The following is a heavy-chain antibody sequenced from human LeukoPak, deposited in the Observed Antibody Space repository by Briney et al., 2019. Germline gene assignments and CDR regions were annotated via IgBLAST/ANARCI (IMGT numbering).Heavy chain of an antibody. CDR2: IIPIFGTA. J-gene: IGHJ5*02. Sequence: ASVKVSCKASGGTFSSYAISWVRQAPGQGLEWMGGIIPIFGTANYAQKFQGRVTITADESTSTAYMELSSLRSEDTAAYYCARVVAATSWFDPWGQGTLVTVSS. V-gene: IGHV1-69*01. CDR3: ARVVAATSWFDP. D-gene: IGHD2-15*01. CDR1: GGTFSSYA.